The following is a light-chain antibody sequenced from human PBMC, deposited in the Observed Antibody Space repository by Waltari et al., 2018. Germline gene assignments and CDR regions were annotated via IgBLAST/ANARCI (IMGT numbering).Light chain of an antibody. CDR1: QSVNKA. V-gene: IGKV3D-15*01. Sequence: SCRASQSVNKALAWYQQKPGQAPRLLIYGASNRATGIPARFSGSGSETDFTLTISSLEPEDSAVYYCQHYVHIPATFGGGTKVEIK. CDR3: QHYVHIPAT. J-gene: IGKJ4*02. CDR2: GAS.